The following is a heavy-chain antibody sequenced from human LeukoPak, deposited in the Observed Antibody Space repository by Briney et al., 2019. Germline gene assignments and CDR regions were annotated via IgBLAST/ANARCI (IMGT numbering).Heavy chain of an antibody. J-gene: IGHJ6*02. CDR3: ARDLRVRARLNDYYYYYSMDV. CDR2: ISSSSSYT. Sequence: GGSLRLSCAASGFTFSDYYMSWIRQAPGKGLEWVSYISSSSSYTNYADSVKGRFTISRDNAKNSLYLQMNSLRAEDTAVYYCARDLRVRARLNDYYYYYSMDVWGQGTTVTVSS. V-gene: IGHV3-11*06. CDR1: GFTFSDYY. D-gene: IGHD3-10*01.